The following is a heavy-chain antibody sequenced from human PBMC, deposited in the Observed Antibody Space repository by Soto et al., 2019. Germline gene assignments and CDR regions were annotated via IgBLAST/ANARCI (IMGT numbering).Heavy chain of an antibody. CDR3: ARFGEYTVTTVQVDY. D-gene: IGHD4-17*01. CDR2: INSDGSST. V-gene: IGHV3-74*01. Sequence: PGGSLRLSCAASGFTFSSYWMHWVRQAPGKGLVWVSRINSDGSSTSYADSVKGRFTISRDNAKNTLYLQMNSLRAEDTAVYYCARFGEYTVTTVQVDYWGQGTLVTAPQ. CDR1: GFTFSSYW. J-gene: IGHJ4*02.